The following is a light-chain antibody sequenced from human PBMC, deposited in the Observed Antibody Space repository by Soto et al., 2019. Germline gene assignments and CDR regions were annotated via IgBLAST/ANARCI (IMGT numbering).Light chain of an antibody. V-gene: IGKV3-11*01. CDR1: QSISNY. J-gene: IGKJ4*02. CDR3: QQRSQWPPLT. CDR2: DAS. Sequence: EIVLTQSPGTLSLSPGDRATLSCRASQSISNYLSWYKHKPGQAPRLLISDASERAYGVPARFSGSGSGTDFTLTISSLEPADFSVYYCQQRSQWPPLTFGGGTTVENK.